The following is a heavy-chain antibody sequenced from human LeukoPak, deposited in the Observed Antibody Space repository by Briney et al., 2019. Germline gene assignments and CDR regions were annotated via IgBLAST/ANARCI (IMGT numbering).Heavy chain of an antibody. V-gene: IGHV1-46*01. CDR2: INPSGGST. CDR1: GYTFTSYY. J-gene: IGHJ4*02. CDR3: ARGKPGKYRRGWFPFEY. Sequence: ASVKVSCEASGYTFTSYYMHWVRQAPGQGLEWMGIINPSGGSTSYAQKFQGRVTMTRDTSTSTAYMELSSLRSEDTAVYYCARGKPGKYRRGWFPFEYWGQGTLVTVSS. D-gene: IGHD6-19*01.